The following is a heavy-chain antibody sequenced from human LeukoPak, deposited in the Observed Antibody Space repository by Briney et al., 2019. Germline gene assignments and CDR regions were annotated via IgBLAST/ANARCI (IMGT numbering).Heavy chain of an antibody. J-gene: IGHJ4*02. CDR3: ASWKYCSVGSCPDY. V-gene: IGHV1-2*02. Sequence: APVKVSCKASGYTFTSYYMHWVRQAPGQGLEWMGWINPNSGATNFAQHFQGRVTMTRDTSISTAYMELSRLRSDDTAVYYCASWKYCSVGSCPDYWGRGTLVTVSS. D-gene: IGHD2-15*01. CDR2: INPNSGAT. CDR1: GYTFTSYY.